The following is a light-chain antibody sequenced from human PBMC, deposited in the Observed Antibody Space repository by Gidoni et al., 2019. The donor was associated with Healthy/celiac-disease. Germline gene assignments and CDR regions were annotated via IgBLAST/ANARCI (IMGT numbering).Light chain of an antibody. J-gene: IGLJ1*01. CDR2: EVS. V-gene: IGLV2-14*01. Sequence: QSATQPASVSGSPGQSITISCTGTSSDVGGYNYVSWYQQHPGKAPKLMIYEVSNRPSGVSNRFSGSKSGNTASLTISGLQAEDEADYYCSSYTSSSIHYVFGTGTKVTVL. CDR1: SSDVGGYNY. CDR3: SSYTSSSIHYV.